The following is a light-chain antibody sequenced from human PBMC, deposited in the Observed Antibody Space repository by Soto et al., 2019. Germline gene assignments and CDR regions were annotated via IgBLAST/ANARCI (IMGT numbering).Light chain of an antibody. J-gene: IGKJ1*01. CDR1: QNIRNL. CDR2: DSY. CDR3: HHSYSTPQAWT. Sequence: DIQLTQSPSTLSAAAGDSVTITCRASQNIRNLLAWYQQKPGKAPKPLIYDSYTFKTGAPSRFSGSGCGSEFNFTLTGLQPDDFETYYCHHSYSTPQAWTFGQGTKVDIK. V-gene: IGKV1-5*01.